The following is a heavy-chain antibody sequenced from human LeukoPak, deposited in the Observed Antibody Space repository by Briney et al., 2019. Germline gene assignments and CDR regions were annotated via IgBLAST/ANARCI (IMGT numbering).Heavy chain of an antibody. J-gene: IGHJ3*01. D-gene: IGHD2-15*01. CDR2: ISYDGSNK. CDR1: VFPFICCA. Sequence: PGRSLRLSFSTPVFPFICCAMHRVRQAPGKGLEWVAAISYDGSNKHYADSVKGRFTISRDNYKNTLYLQMNSLTAEDTALYHCARFDGSEPYVAFHFWGRGTMVTVSS. V-gene: IGHV3-30-3*01. CDR3: ARFDGSEPYVAFHF.